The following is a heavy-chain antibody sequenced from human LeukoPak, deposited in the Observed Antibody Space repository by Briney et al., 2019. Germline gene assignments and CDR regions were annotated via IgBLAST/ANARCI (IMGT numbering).Heavy chain of an antibody. Sequence: PSETLSLTCAVYGGSFSDYSWSWIRQPPGKGLEWIGEINHSGSTNYNPSLKSRVTISLDTSKNQFSLNLRSVTAADTAVYYCATYSGYRNWFDPWGQGTLVTASS. J-gene: IGHJ5*02. V-gene: IGHV4-34*01. CDR1: GGSFSDYS. CDR2: INHSGST. CDR3: ATYSGYRNWFDP. D-gene: IGHD5-12*01.